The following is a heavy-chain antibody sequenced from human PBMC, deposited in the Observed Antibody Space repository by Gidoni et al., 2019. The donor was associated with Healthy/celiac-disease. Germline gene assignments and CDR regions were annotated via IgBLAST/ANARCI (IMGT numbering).Heavy chain of an antibody. CDR3: ARVPTLYSSSLFDY. D-gene: IGHD6-13*01. Sequence: EVQLVESGGGLVPPGGSLSLSCAASVFTCSSYWMHWVREAPGKGLVWVSRINSDGSSTSYADSVKGRFTISRDNANNTLYLQMNSLRAEDTAVYYCARVPTLYSSSLFDYWGQGTLVTVSS. CDR1: VFTCSSYW. CDR2: INSDGSST. V-gene: IGHV3-74*01. J-gene: IGHJ4*02.